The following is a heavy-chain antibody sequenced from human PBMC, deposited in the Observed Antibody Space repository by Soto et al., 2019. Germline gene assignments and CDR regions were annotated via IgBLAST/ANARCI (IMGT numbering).Heavy chain of an antibody. V-gene: IGHV3-53*01. CDR1: GFTVSNTY. CDR2: IYGGGST. Sequence: GGSLRLSCEVSGFTVSNTYMSRIRQAPGKGLEWVSIIYGGGSTYYTDSVKGRFTISKDNSKNTVSLQMNSLRAEDTALYYCAKGFNWNRVDSWGQGTPVTVSS. D-gene: IGHD1-1*01. CDR3: AKGFNWNRVDS. J-gene: IGHJ4*02.